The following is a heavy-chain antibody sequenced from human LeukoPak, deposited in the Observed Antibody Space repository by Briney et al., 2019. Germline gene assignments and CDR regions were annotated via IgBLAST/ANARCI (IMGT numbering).Heavy chain of an antibody. CDR1: AFTFNNYW. V-gene: IGHV3-74*01. CDR2: IKGDGSST. Sequence: PGGSLRLSCEASAFTFNNYWMHWVRQAPGKGLVWVSRIKGDGSSTNRADSVRGRFTISRGNAKNTVYLQMNSLRTEDTAVYYCARGLPNYYGMDVWGQGTTVTVSS. J-gene: IGHJ6*02. CDR3: ARGLPNYYGMDV.